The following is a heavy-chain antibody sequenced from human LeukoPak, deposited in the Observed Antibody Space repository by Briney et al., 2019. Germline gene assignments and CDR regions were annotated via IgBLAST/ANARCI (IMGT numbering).Heavy chain of an antibody. CDR1: GYTFTGYH. Sequence: GASVKVSCKASGYTFTGYHMHWVRQAPGQGLEWLGWINPNSGGTNYAQKFQGRVTMTRDTSISTAYMELSRLRSDDTAVYYCARDNVDYDILTGHPHYFDYWGQGTLVTVSS. V-gene: IGHV1-2*02. CDR3: ARDNVDYDILTGHPHYFDY. CDR2: INPNSGGT. J-gene: IGHJ4*02. D-gene: IGHD3-9*01.